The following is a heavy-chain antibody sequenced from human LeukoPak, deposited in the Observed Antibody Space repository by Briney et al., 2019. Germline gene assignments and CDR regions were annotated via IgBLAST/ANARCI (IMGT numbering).Heavy chain of an antibody. Sequence: ASVKVSCKASGYTFTSYGFSWVRQAPGQGLEWMGMIYPRDGSTSYAQKFQGRVTVTRDTSTSTVHVELSGLRSEDTAVYYCARDQEAFDYWGQGTLVTVSS. CDR3: ARDQEAFDY. CDR2: IYPRDGST. V-gene: IGHV1-46*01. CDR1: GYTFTSYG. J-gene: IGHJ4*02.